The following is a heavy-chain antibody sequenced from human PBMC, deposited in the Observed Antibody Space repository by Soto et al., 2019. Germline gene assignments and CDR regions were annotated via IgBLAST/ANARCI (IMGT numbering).Heavy chain of an antibody. Sequence: QVQLVESGGGWVRPGESLRLSCAASGFTFSDSSMNWIRQAPGKGLEWVSYISSGTSYTNYADSVKGRFTSSRDNAKNSLFLHMNSLRAEDTAVYYCARSVVSSTRFDPWGQGTLVTVSS. V-gene: IGHV3-11*06. CDR3: ARSVVSSTRFDP. CDR1: GFTFSDSS. D-gene: IGHD6-13*01. J-gene: IGHJ5*02. CDR2: ISSGTSYT.